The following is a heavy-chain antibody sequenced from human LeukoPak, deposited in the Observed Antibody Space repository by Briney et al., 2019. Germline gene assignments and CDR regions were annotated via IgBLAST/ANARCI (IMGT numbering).Heavy chain of an antibody. V-gene: IGHV1-18*01. CDR2: ISAYNGNT. CDR1: GYTFTSYG. Sequence: ASVKVSCKASGYTFTSYGISWVRQAPGQGLEWMGWISAYNGNTNYAQKLQGRVTMTTDTSTSTAYMELRSLRSDDTAVYYCARDLGVDYYDSSGYYDHWGQGTLVTVSS. D-gene: IGHD3-22*01. CDR3: ARDLGVDYYDSSGYYDH. J-gene: IGHJ4*02.